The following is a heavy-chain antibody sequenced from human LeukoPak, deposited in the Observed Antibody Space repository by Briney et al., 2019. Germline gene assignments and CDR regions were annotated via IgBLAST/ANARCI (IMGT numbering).Heavy chain of an antibody. CDR2: ISTHNGYT. Sequence: ASVKVSCKASGGTFSSYAISWVRQAPGQGLEWMGWISTHNGYTNYAQKVQGRLTMTTDTSTRTAYMELRNLRSDDTAVYFCARDLAYCGGDCSYFFDYWGQGSLVTVSS. CDR3: ARDLAYCGGDCSYFFDY. J-gene: IGHJ4*02. D-gene: IGHD2-21*02. V-gene: IGHV1-18*01. CDR1: GGTFSSYA.